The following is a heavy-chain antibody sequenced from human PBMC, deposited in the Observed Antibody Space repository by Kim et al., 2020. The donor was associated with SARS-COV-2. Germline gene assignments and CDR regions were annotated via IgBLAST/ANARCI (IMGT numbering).Heavy chain of an antibody. CDR3: ARRVDTAMVLDY. D-gene: IGHD5-18*01. V-gene: IGHV4-39*01. J-gene: IGHJ4*02. Sequence: YYNPSLKSRVTISVDTAKNQFSRKLSSVTAADTAVYYCARRVDTAMVLDYWGQGTLVTVSS.